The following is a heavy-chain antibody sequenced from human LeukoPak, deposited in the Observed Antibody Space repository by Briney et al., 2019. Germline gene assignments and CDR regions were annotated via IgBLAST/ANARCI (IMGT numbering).Heavy chain of an antibody. V-gene: IGHV3-48*01. D-gene: IGHD4-11*01. CDR3: AREGGYSNYPIDY. CDR2: ISDSSDTM. CDR1: GFTFSYYS. J-gene: IGHJ4*02. Sequence: GGSLRLSCAASGFTFSYYSMNWVRQAPGKGLEWVSYISDSSDTMYYADSVKGRFTISRDNAKNSLYLQMNSLRAEDTAVYYCAREGGYSNYPIDYWGQGTLVTVSS.